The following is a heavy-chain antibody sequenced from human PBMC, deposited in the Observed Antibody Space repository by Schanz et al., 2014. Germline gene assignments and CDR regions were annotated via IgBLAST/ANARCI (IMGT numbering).Heavy chain of an antibody. D-gene: IGHD3-10*01. J-gene: IGHJ5*02. CDR2: IKQDESEK. CDR3: VRDILHRVYESGSP. Sequence: EVQLVESGGGLVQPGGSLRLSCVASGFTFSNYWMTWVRQAPGKGLEWVANIKQDESEKYYVDSVKGRFTISRDNAKNSLFLHMNSLRAEDTPVYYCVRDILHRVYESGSPWGQGTLVTVSS. CDR1: GFTFSNYW. V-gene: IGHV3-7*04.